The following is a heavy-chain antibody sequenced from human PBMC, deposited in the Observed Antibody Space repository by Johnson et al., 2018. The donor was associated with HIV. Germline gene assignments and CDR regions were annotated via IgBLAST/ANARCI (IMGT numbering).Heavy chain of an antibody. CDR1: GFTFSSYD. CDR3: ASRYTVDAFDI. D-gene: IGHD1-1*01. J-gene: IGHJ3*02. CDR2: VNWNGART. V-gene: IGHV3-20*04. Sequence: EQLVESGGGVVQPGGSLRLSCAASGFTFSSYDMHWVRQAPGKGLEWVSDVNWNGARTGYADSVKGRFTISRDNAKNSVYLQMNSLRAEDTALYYCASRYTVDAFDIWGQGTMVTVSS.